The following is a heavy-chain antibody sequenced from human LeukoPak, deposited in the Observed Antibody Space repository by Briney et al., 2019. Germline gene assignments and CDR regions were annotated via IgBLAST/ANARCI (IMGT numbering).Heavy chain of an antibody. V-gene: IGHV3-23*01. Sequence: PGGSLRLSCAASEFTFSNYGMSWVRQAPGKGLEWVSVISGSGANTYYADSVKGRFTISRDNSKNTLYLQVNSLGAEDTAVYYCAKAKSYYSNYDYWGQGTLVTVSS. CDR2: ISGSGANT. CDR3: AKAKSYYSNYDY. D-gene: IGHD4-11*01. CDR1: EFTFSNYG. J-gene: IGHJ4*02.